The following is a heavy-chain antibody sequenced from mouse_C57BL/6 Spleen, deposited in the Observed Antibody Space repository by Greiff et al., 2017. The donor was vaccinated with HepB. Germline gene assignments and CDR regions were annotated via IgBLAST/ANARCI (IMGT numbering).Heavy chain of an antibody. CDR2: INPNNGGT. CDR1: GYTFTDYN. CDR3: ARSMGTVVATDYAMDY. V-gene: IGHV1-18*01. D-gene: IGHD1-1*01. J-gene: IGHJ4*01. Sequence: VQLQQSGPELVKPGASVKIPCKASGYTFTDYNMDWVKQSHGKSLEWIGDINPNNGGTIYNQKFKGKATLTVDKSSSTAYMELRSLTSEDTAVYCCARSMGTVVATDYAMDYWGQGTSVTVSS.